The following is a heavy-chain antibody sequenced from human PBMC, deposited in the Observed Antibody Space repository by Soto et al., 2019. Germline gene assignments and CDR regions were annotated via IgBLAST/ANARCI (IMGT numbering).Heavy chain of an antibody. V-gene: IGHV3-30-3*01. CDR1: GFTFSSYA. CDR2: ISYDGNNK. CDR3: VRASGMDV. J-gene: IGHJ6*02. Sequence: QVKLVESGGGVVQPGRSLRLSCAASGFTFSSYAMHWVRQAPGKGLEWVAVISYDGNNKYYADSVKGRFTVSRDDSKNTLYLQMNSLRTEDTAVYYCVRASGMDVWGQGTTVTVSS.